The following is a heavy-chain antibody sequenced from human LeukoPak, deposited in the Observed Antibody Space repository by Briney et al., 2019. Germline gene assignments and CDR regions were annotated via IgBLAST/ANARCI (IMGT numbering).Heavy chain of an antibody. D-gene: IGHD3-10*01. CDR2: IYSSGST. J-gene: IGHJ4*02. CDR3: ARDLIVPVGLTGSGTYSTDY. V-gene: IGHV4-4*07. CDR1: GGSFSGYY. Sequence: SETLSLTCAVYGGSFSGYYWSWIRQPAGKGLEWIGRIYSSGSTNYNPSLKSRVTMSVDTSKNQFSLKLSSVIAADTAVYYCARDLIVPVGLTGSGTYSTDYWGQGTLVTVSS.